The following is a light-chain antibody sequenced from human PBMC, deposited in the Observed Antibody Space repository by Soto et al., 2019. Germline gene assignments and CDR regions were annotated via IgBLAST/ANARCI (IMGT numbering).Light chain of an antibody. Sequence: QSALTQPRSVSGSPGQSVTISCTGTSNEIGGFHYVSWYQQLPGKAPKLMISEVTHRPSGVPDRFSGSKSGNTASLTISGLQADDEADYFCCSYSRNTPGLFGGGTKLTVL. CDR3: CSYSRNTPGL. V-gene: IGLV2-11*01. J-gene: IGLJ3*02. CDR2: EVT. CDR1: SNEIGGFHY.